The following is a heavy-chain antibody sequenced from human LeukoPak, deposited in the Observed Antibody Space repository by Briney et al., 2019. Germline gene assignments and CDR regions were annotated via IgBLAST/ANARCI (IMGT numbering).Heavy chain of an antibody. D-gene: IGHD6-19*01. Sequence: PSETLSLTCAVYGGSFSGYYWSWIRQPPGKGLEWTGEINHSGSTNYNPSLKSRVTISVDTSKNQFSLKLSFVTAADTAVYYCARGEVAVAGTDFDYWGQGTLVTVSS. CDR3: ARGEVAVAGTDFDY. CDR2: INHSGST. J-gene: IGHJ4*02. CDR1: GGSFSGYY. V-gene: IGHV4-34*01.